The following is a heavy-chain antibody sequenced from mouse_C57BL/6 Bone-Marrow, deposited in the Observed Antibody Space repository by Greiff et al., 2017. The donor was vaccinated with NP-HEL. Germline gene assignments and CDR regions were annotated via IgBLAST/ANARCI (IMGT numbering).Heavy chain of an antibody. CDR3: ARNERIYYDYDDYAMDY. CDR2: IWTGGGT. D-gene: IGHD2-4*01. Sequence: VKVEESGPGLVAPSQSLSITCTVSGFSLTSYAISWVRQPPGKGLEWLGVIWTGGGTNYNSALKSRLSISKDNSKSQVFLKMNSLQTDDTARYYCARNERIYYDYDDYAMDYWGQGTSVTVSS. J-gene: IGHJ4*01. V-gene: IGHV2-9-1*01. CDR1: GFSLTSYA.